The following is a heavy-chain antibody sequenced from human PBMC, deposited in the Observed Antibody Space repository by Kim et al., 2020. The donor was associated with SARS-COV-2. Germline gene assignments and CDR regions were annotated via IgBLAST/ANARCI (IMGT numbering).Heavy chain of an antibody. J-gene: IGHJ5*02. Sequence: KGRFTISRDNSKNTLYLQMNSLRAEDTAVYYCAKGIRYYYDSSGHNWFDPWGQGTLVTVSS. V-gene: IGHV3-30*02. CDR3: AKGIRYYYDSSGHNWFDP. D-gene: IGHD3-22*01.